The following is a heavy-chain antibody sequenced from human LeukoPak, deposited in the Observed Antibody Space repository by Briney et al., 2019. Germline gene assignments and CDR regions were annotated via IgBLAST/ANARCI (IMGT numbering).Heavy chain of an antibody. D-gene: IGHD5-18*01. CDR2: IIPILGIA. V-gene: IGHV1-69*04. CDR1: GGTFSSYA. Sequence: ASVKVSCKASGGTFSSYAISWVRQAPGQGLEWMGRIIPILGIANYAQKFQGRVTITADKSTSTAYMELSSLRSEDTAVYYCARERGYSYGYVGPFDYWGQGTLVTVSS. J-gene: IGHJ4*02. CDR3: ARERGYSYGYVGPFDY.